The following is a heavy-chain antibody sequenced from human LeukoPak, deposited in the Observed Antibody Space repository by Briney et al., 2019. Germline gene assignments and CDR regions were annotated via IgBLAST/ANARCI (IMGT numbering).Heavy chain of an antibody. D-gene: IGHD3-3*01. J-gene: IGHJ4*02. Sequence: GGSLRLSCAASGFTFEDHAMHWVRQAPGKGLEWVSGISRDSDDIGYADSVKGRFTISRDNAKNSLYLQMTSLRPEDSALYFCAKGIFGLIISNFGSWGQGIRVTVSS. CDR1: GFTFEDHA. CDR3: AKGIFGLIISNFGS. CDR2: ISRDSDDI. V-gene: IGHV3-9*01.